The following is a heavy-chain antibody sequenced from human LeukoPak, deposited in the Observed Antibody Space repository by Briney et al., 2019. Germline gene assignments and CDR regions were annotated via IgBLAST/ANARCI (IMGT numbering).Heavy chain of an antibody. CDR1: GFTFDDYA. D-gene: IGHD3-3*01. J-gene: IGHJ4*02. Sequence: PGGSLRLSCAASGFTFDDYAMHWVRQAPGKGLEWVSLISWDGGSTYYAGSVKGRFTISRDNSKNSLYLQMNSLRAEDTALYYCAKDLTYYDFWSGYYYFDYWGQGTLVTVSS. CDR2: ISWDGGST. CDR3: AKDLTYYDFWSGYYYFDY. V-gene: IGHV3-43D*04.